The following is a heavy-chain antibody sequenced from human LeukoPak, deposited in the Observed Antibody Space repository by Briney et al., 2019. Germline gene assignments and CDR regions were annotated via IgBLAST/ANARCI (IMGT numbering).Heavy chain of an antibody. J-gene: IGHJ4*02. CDR2: IYYSGST. V-gene: IGHV4-59*01. D-gene: IGHD4-23*01. Sequence: PSETLSLTCTVSGGSISSYYWSWIRQPPGKGLEWIGYIYYSGSTNYNPSLKSRVTISVDTSKNQFSLKLSSVTAADTAVYYCARCGGNLPFDYWGQGTLVTVSS. CDR1: GGSISSYY. CDR3: ARCGGNLPFDY.